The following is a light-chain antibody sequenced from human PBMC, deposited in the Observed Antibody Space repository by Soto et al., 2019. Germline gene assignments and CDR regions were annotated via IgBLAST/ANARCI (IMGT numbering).Light chain of an antibody. V-gene: IGKV1-39*01. CDR1: QSISTF. J-gene: IGKJ4*01. Sequence: DIQMTQSPSSLSASVGDSVTIACRASQSISTFLNWYQQRPGTAPNLLISEASTLQSGVPPRFSGSGSGTEFTLAISSLQSEDFATYFCQQCDSTPPTFGGGTTVE. CDR2: EAS. CDR3: QQCDSTPPT.